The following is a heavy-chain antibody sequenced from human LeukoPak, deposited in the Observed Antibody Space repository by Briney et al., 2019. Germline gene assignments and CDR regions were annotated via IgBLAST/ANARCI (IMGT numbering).Heavy chain of an antibody. D-gene: IGHD3-10*01. CDR1: GFTFSSYS. CDR2: ISSDSSTT. V-gene: IGHV3-48*01. Sequence: GGSLRLSCVASGFTFSSYSMNWVRQAPGKGLEWVSYISSDSSTTYYADSVKGRFTISRDKAKKSLYLQMNSLRAEDTAVYYWARTATSGTYYSLFDSWGQGTLVTVSS. CDR3: ARTATSGTYYSLFDS. J-gene: IGHJ4*02.